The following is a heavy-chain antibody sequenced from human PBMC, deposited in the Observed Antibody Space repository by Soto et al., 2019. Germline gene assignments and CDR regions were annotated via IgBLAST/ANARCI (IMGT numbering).Heavy chain of an antibody. CDR2: IYSGGST. Sequence: EVQLVESGGGLVQPGGSLRLSCAASGFTVSSNYMSWVRQAPGKGLEWVSVIYSGGSTYYADSVKGRFTISRDNSKIPLYLQMNSLRAEDTAVYYCSIGPYSYYDYGDYGVFDPWGQGTLVIVSS. CDR3: SIGPYSYYDYGDYGVFDP. D-gene: IGHD4-17*01. V-gene: IGHV3-66*01. CDR1: GFTVSSNY. J-gene: IGHJ5*02.